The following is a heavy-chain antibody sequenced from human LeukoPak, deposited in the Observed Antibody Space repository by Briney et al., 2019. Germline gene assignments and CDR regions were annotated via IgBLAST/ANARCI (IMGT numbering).Heavy chain of an antibody. J-gene: IGHJ6*03. CDR1: GFTFSSYG. D-gene: IGHD6-6*01. CDR2: IWYDGSNK. Sequence: GGSLRLSCATSGFTFSSYGMYWVRQAPGKGLEWVAVIWYDGSNKYYADSVKGRFTISRDNSKNTLYLQMNSLRAEDTAVYYCARSPMPSSSWGLTYYYYMDVWGKGTTVTVSS. CDR3: ARSPMPSSSWGLTYYYYMDV. V-gene: IGHV3-33*01.